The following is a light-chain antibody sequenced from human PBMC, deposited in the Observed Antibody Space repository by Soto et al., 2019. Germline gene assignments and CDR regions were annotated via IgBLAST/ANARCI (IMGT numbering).Light chain of an antibody. CDR3: SSYTSTNSWV. Sequence: QSALTQPVSVSGSPGQSITISCSGTSSDIGSHNYVSWYQHHPGKAPQLMIFDVSDRPSGVSHRFSGSKSGNTASLIISGLQAEDEADYYCSSYTSTNSWVFGGGTKLTVL. CDR2: DVS. CDR1: SSDIGSHNY. V-gene: IGLV2-14*03. J-gene: IGLJ3*02.